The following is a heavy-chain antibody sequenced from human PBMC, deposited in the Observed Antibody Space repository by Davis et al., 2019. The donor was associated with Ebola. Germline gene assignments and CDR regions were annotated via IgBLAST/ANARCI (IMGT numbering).Heavy chain of an antibody. D-gene: IGHD1-26*01. Sequence: GGSLRLSCAASGFTFSSYGMHWVRQAPGKGLEWVAVISYDGSNKYYADSVKGRFTISRDNAKNTLYLQMNSLRAEDTAVYYCARISWVRGWFDPWGQGTLVTVSS. CDR2: ISYDGSNK. J-gene: IGHJ5*02. CDR3: ARISWVRGWFDP. V-gene: IGHV3-30*03. CDR1: GFTFSSYG.